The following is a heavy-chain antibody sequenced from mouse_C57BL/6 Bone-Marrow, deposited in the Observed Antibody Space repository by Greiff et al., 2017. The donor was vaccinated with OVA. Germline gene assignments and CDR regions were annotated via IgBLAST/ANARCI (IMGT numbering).Heavy chain of an antibody. CDR1: GFNITNTY. V-gene: IGHV14-3*01. CDR2: IDPANGNT. Sequence: EVQLQQSVAELVRPGASVKLSCTASGFNITNTYMHWVKQRPEQGLEWIGRIDPANGNTKYAPKFPGKATITADTSSNTAYLQLSSLTSDDTAIYYCARITTVVARLYWYFDVWGTGTTVTVSS. CDR3: ARITTVVARLYWYFDV. J-gene: IGHJ1*03. D-gene: IGHD1-1*01.